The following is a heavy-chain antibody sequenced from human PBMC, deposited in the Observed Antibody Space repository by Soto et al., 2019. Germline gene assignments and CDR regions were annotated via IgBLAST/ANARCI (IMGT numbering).Heavy chain of an antibody. CDR3: VRNLASGGTYYIDY. D-gene: IGHD1-26*01. V-gene: IGHV3-72*01. CDR1: GFIFSDHY. Sequence: EVQLVESGGGLVEPGGSLRLSCAASGFIFSDHYMDWVRQAPGKGLEWIGRVRGKANGYTTEYAASVRGRFTVSRDDSKNSLNVQMNSLQIEDTAMYYCVRNLASGGTYYIDYWGQGTLVTVSS. CDR2: VRGKANGYTT. J-gene: IGHJ4*02.